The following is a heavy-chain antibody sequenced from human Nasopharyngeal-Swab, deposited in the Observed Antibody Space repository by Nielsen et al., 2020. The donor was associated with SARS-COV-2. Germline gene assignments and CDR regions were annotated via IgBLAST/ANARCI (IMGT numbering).Heavy chain of an antibody. CDR2: ISSNGGST. CDR3: VKDVGAAAGFLLYYYYGMDV. V-gene: IGHV3-64D*06. Sequence: VRQAPGKGLEYVSAISSNGGSTYYADSVKGRFTISRDNSKNTLYLQMSSLRAEDTAVYYCVKDVGAAAGFLLYYYYGMDVWGQGTTVTVSS. J-gene: IGHJ6*02. D-gene: IGHD6-13*01.